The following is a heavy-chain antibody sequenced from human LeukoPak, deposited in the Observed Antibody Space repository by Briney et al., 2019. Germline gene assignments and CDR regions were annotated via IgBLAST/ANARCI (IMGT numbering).Heavy chain of an antibody. CDR3: ARWDYDSLYY. V-gene: IGHV3-30*03. D-gene: IGHD3-22*01. J-gene: IGHJ4*02. CDR2: ISYDGSNK. CDR1: GFTFSSYG. Sequence: PGGSLRLSCAAPGFTFSSYGMHWVRQAPGKGLEWVAVISYDGSNKYYADSVKGRFTISRDNSKNTLYLQMNSLRAEDTAVYYCARWDYDSLYYWGQGTLVTVSS.